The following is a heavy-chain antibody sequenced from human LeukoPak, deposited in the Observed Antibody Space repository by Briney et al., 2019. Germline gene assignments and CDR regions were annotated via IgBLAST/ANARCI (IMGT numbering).Heavy chain of an antibody. J-gene: IGHJ4*02. CDR1: GFTFSSYE. Sequence: GGSLRLSCAASGFTFSSYEMNWVRQAPGRGLEWVSYISSSGSSIYYVDSVKGRFIISRDNAKNSLFLQMDSLRAEDTAVYYCARRGYYDTSGYLFDDWGQGTLVTVSS. V-gene: IGHV3-48*03. D-gene: IGHD3-22*01. CDR2: ISSSGSSI. CDR3: ARRGYYDTSGYLFDD.